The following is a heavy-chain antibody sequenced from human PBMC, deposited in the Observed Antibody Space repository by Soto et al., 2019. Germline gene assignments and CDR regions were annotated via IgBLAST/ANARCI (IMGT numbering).Heavy chain of an antibody. CDR2: IWYDGSNK. V-gene: IGHV3-33*01. D-gene: IGHD3-10*01. J-gene: IGHJ3*02. CDR3: ARGNYYGSGAFDI. Sequence: GGSLRLSCAASGFTFSSYGMHWVRQAPGKGLEWVADIWYDGSNKYYADSVKGRFTISRDNSKNTLYLQMNSLRAEDTAVYYCARGNYYGSGAFDIWGQGTMVTVSS. CDR1: GFTFSSYG.